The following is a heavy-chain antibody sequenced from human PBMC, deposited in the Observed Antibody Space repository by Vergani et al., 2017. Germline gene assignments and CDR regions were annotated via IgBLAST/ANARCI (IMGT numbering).Heavy chain of an antibody. CDR1: GGSFTSYH. CDR2: IDHTGRP. Sequence: QVQLQQWGGGLLKPSETLSLTCVVNGGSFTSYHWTWIRQSPGEGLEWVGDIDHTGRPDYNPSLKSRLTMSVDKSRNQFSLTLSSVTAADTAVYYCARSEYSSSYDYYYYYMDVWGKXP. V-gene: IGHV4-34*01. J-gene: IGHJ6*03. CDR3: ARSEYSSSYDYYYYYMDV. D-gene: IGHD6-6*01.